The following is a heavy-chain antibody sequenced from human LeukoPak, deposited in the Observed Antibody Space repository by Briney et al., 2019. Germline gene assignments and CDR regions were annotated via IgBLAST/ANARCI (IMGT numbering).Heavy chain of an antibody. CDR1: GGSISSSSYY. V-gene: IGHV4-39*07. Sequence: SETLSLTCTVSGGSISSSSYYWGWIRQPPGKGLEWIGTIYYSGSTYYNPSLKSRVTISVDTSKNQFSLKPSSVTAADTAVYYCARLMVRGVIDYWGQGTLVTVSS. CDR2: IYYSGST. J-gene: IGHJ4*02. D-gene: IGHD3-10*01. CDR3: ARLMVRGVIDY.